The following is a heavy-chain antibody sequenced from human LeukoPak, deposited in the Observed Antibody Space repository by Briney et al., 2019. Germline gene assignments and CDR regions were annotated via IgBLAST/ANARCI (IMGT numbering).Heavy chain of an antibody. CDR2: ISSSSSYI. D-gene: IGHD6-19*01. Sequence: GGSLRLSCAASGFTFSGYNMNWVRQAPGQGLDWVSSISSSSSYIYYADSVKGRFTISRDNAKNSLHLQMNSLRAEDTAVYYCARVVNPYSSGWSYDAFDVWGQGTMVAVSS. J-gene: IGHJ3*01. CDR3: ARVVNPYSSGWSYDAFDV. CDR1: GFTFSGYN. V-gene: IGHV3-21*01.